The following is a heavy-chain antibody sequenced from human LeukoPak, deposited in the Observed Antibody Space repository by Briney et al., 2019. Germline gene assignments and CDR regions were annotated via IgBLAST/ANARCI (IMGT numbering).Heavy chain of an antibody. V-gene: IGHV1-18*01. CDR1: GYTFTSYG. Sequence: GASVKVSCKASGYTFTSYGISWVRQAPGQGLEWMGLISAYNGNTNYAQKLQGRVTMTTDTSTSTAYMELRSLRSDDTAVYYCARFYDRAAGTTYYGMDVWGQGTTVTVSS. CDR2: ISAYNGNT. J-gene: IGHJ6*02. D-gene: IGHD6-13*01. CDR3: ARFYDRAAGTTYYGMDV.